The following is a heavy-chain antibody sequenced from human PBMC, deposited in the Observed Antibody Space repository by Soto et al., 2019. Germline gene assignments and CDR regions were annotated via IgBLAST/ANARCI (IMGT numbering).Heavy chain of an antibody. V-gene: IGHV3-15*01. CDR1: GFILSNTW. J-gene: IGHJ4*02. Sequence: GGSLRLSCAASGFILSNTWMSWVRQAPGKGLEWVARLKDKTDGETTNYAAPVKGRFTISRDDSRNTLYLQMDSLRSEDTAVYYCTTSPGYFDFWGQGTLVTVSS. CDR2: LKDKTDGETT. CDR3: TTSPGYFDF.